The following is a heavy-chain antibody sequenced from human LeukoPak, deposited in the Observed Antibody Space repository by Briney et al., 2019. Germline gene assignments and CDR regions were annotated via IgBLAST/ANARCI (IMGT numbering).Heavy chain of an antibody. Sequence: SETLSLTCGVSGGSITQTNYWTWVRQPPGKGLEWIGEVNLQGSTNYNPSLMGRVAISVDKSENHVSLQLTSVTTADTAVYYCAAGIAAAGTLDYWGQGTLVTVSS. J-gene: IGHJ4*02. CDR2: VNLQGST. CDR3: AAGIAAAGTLDY. D-gene: IGHD6-13*01. CDR1: GGSITQTNY. V-gene: IGHV4-4*02.